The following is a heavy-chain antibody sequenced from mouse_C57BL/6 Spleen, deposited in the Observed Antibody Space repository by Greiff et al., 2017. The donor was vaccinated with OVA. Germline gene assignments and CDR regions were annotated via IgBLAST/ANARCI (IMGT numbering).Heavy chain of an antibody. D-gene: IGHD2-10*02. CDR1: GYTFTDYY. J-gene: IGHJ2*01. V-gene: IGHV1-26*01. Sequence: EVQLQQSGPELVKPGASVKISCKASGYTFTDYYMNWVKQSHGKSLEWIGDINPNNGGTSYNQKFKGKATLTVDKSSSTAYMELRSLTSEDSAVYYCARKSPSVRWDYWGQGTTLTVSS. CDR3: ARKSPSVRWDY. CDR2: INPNNGGT.